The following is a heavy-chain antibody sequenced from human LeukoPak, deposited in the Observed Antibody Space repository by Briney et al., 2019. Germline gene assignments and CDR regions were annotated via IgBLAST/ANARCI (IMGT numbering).Heavy chain of an antibody. Sequence: PSETLSLTCTVSGDSISSSSYYWGWIRQPPGRGLEWIANIYYSGTTYYNPSLKSRATISVDTTKSQFPLKLTSVTAADTAVYYCARLYCSRASCYAFDYWGQGTLVTVSS. CDR2: IYYSGTT. D-gene: IGHD2-2*01. J-gene: IGHJ4*02. CDR3: ARLYCSRASCYAFDY. V-gene: IGHV4-39*01. CDR1: GDSISSSSYY.